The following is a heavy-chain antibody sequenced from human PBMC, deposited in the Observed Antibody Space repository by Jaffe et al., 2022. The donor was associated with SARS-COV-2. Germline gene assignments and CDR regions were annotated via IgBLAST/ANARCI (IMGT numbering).Heavy chain of an antibody. V-gene: IGHV3-48*03. CDR1: GFTFSSYE. CDR3: ARGGDGYNFWWGARFDY. CDR2: ISSSGSTI. J-gene: IGHJ4*02. D-gene: IGHD3-3*01. Sequence: EVQLVESGGGLVQPGGSLRLSCAASGFTFSSYEMNWVRQAPGKGLEWVSYISSSGSTIYYADSVKGRFTISRDNAKNSLYLQMNSLRAEDTAVYYCARGGDGYNFWWGARFDYWGQGTLVTVSS.